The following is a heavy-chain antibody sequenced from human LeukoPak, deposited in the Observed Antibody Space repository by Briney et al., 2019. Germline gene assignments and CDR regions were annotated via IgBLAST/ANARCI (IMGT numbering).Heavy chain of an antibody. J-gene: IGHJ4*02. CDR2: IYYSGST. CDR3: ASILLTRIAVAGRFDY. Sequence: SETLSLTCTVSGGSISSNNYYWGWIRQPPGKGLEWIGSIYYSGSTYYNPSLKSRVTISVDTSKNQFSLKLSSVTAADTAVYYCASILLTRIAVAGRFDYWGQGTLVTVSS. CDR1: GGSISSNNYY. V-gene: IGHV4-39*07. D-gene: IGHD6-19*01.